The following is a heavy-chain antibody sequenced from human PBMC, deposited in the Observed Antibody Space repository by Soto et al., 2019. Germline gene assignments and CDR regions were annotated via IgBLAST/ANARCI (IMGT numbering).Heavy chain of an antibody. D-gene: IGHD3-3*01. CDR3: ATGPYDFWSGYYTVGNWFDP. CDR1: GGSISSSSYY. CDR2: IYYSGST. V-gene: IGHV4-39*01. Sequence: SETLSLTCTVSGGSISSSSYYWGWIRQPPGKGLEWIGSIYYSGSTYYNPSLRSRVTISVDTSKNQFSLKLSSVTAADTAVYYCATGPYDFWSGYYTVGNWFDPWGQGTLVTVSS. J-gene: IGHJ5*02.